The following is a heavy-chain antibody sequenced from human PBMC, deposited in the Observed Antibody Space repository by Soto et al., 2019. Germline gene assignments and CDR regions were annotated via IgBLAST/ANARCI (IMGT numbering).Heavy chain of an antibody. J-gene: IGHJ6*02. CDR1: GFTFSSYA. CDR2: ISYDGSNK. V-gene: IGHV3-30-3*01. CDR3: ARDAQNWDYYCGMDV. Sequence: QVQLVESGGGVVQPGRSLRLSCAASGFTFSSYAMHWVRQAPGKGLEWVAVISYDGSNKYYADSVKCRFTISRDNSKNTLYLQMNSLRAEDTAVYYCARDAQNWDYYCGMDVWGQGTTVTVSS. D-gene: IGHD7-27*01.